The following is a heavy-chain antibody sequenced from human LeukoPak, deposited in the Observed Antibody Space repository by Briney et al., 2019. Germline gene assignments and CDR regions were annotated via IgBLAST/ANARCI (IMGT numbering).Heavy chain of an antibody. D-gene: IGHD3-9*01. J-gene: IGHJ4*02. Sequence: SETLSLTCTVSGGSISSSSYYWGWIRQPPGKGLEWIGSIYYSGSTYYNPSLKSRVTISVDTSKNQFSLKLSSVTAADTAVYYCARHSLNTYDMLTGYPTKGLDYWGQGTLVTVSS. CDR2: IYYSGST. V-gene: IGHV4-39*01. CDR3: ARHSLNTYDMLTGYPTKGLDY. CDR1: GGSISSSSYY.